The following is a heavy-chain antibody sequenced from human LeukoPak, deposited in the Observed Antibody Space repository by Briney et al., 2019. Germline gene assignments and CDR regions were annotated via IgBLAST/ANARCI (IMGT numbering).Heavy chain of an antibody. J-gene: IGHJ4*02. CDR3: ARDASRLYYFDY. V-gene: IGHV3-33*08. Sequence: GGSLRPSCAASGFTFSGYGMHWVRQAPGKGLEWVAVIWYDGSKKYYADSVKGRFTISRDNSKNTLYLQMNSLRAEDTAVYYCARDASRLYYFDYWGQGTLVTVSS. CDR1: GFTFSGYG. D-gene: IGHD6-13*01. CDR2: IWYDGSKK.